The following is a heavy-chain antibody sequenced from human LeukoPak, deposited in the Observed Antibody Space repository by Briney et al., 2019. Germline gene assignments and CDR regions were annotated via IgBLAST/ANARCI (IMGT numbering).Heavy chain of an antibody. J-gene: IGHJ3*02. Sequence: ASVKVSCKASGYTFTSYDINWVRQATGQGPEWMGWMNPNSGNTGYAQKFQGRVTMTRNTSIRTVYMELSSLRYEDTAVYYCARGPVALRYFDWLLYPGPLNDAFDIWGQGTMVTVSS. CDR1: GYTFTSYD. D-gene: IGHD3-9*01. V-gene: IGHV1-8*01. CDR2: MNPNSGNT. CDR3: ARGPVALRYFDWLLYPGPLNDAFDI.